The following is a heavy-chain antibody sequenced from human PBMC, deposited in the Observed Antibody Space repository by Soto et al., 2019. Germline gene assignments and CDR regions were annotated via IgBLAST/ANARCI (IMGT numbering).Heavy chain of an antibody. D-gene: IGHD4-17*01. Sequence: SLRLSCAASGLTFSNAWMSWVRQAPGKGLEWVGRIKSKTDGGTTDYAAPVKGRFTISRDDSKNTLYLQMNSLKTEDTAVYYCTTDDYGDLPFDYWGQGTLVTVSS. CDR3: TTDDYGDLPFDY. J-gene: IGHJ4*02. CDR1: GLTFSNAW. CDR2: IKSKTDGGTT. V-gene: IGHV3-15*01.